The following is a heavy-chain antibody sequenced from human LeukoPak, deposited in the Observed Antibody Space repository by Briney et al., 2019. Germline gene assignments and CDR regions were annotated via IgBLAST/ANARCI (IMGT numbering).Heavy chain of an antibody. J-gene: IGHJ6*03. D-gene: IGHD5-12*01. CDR1: GGSISSYY. CDR3: ARRRYAYYYMDV. CDR2: IYYSGST. V-gene: IGHV4-59*12. Sequence: SETLSLTCTVSGGSISSYYWSWIRQPPGKGLEWIGYIYYSGSTNYNPSLKSRVTISVDTSKNQFSLKLSSVTAADTAVYYCARRRYAYYYMDVWGKGTTVTVSS.